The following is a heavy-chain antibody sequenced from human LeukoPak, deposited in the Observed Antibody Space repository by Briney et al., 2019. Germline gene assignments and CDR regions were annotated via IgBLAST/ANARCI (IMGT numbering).Heavy chain of an antibody. CDR3: ARVSTYYYDSSGYSMGY. CDR1: GYTFTSYG. CDR2: ISAYNGNT. Sequence: ASVKVSCEASGYTFTSYGISWVRQAPGQGLEWMGWISAYNGNTNYAQKLQGRVTMTTDTSTSTAYMELRSLRSDDTAVYYCARVSTYYYDSSGYSMGYWGQGTLVTVSS. J-gene: IGHJ4*02. D-gene: IGHD3-22*01. V-gene: IGHV1-18*01.